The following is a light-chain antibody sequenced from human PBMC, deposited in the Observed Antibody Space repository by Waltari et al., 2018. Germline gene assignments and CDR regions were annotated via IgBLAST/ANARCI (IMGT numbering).Light chain of an antibody. V-gene: IGKV3-20*01. CDR2: GSS. CDR1: QSVSSNY. CDR3: QQYGRSWNT. Sequence: EIVFTQSPGTLSLYPGARATLSCRASQSVSSNYLAWYQQRPGQAPRLLIHGSSSRATGIPDRFSGSGSGTDFTLTISRLEPEDFAVYYCQQYGRSWNTFGQGTKLEIK. J-gene: IGKJ2*01.